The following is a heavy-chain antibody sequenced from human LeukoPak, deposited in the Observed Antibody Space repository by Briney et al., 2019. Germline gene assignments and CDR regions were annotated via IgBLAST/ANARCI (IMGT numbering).Heavy chain of an antibody. J-gene: IGHJ4*02. CDR3: AKDRATMIVMIRTAPRGELDY. D-gene: IGHD3-22*01. CDR2: IRYDGSNK. CDR1: GFTFSSYG. Sequence: PGGSLRLSCAASGFTFSSYGMHWVRHTPGKGLEWVAFIRYDGSNKYYADSVEGRFTISRDNSKNTLYLQMNSLRAEDTAVYYCAKDRATMIVMIRTAPRGELDYWGQGSLVTVSS. V-gene: IGHV3-30*02.